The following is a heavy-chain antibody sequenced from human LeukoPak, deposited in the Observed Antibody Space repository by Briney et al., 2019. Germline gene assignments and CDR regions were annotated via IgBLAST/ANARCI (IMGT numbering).Heavy chain of an antibody. CDR1: GYTFTSYY. J-gene: IGHJ3*02. CDR3: ARFSDLDAFDI. CDR2: INPSGGST. Sequence: ASVKVSCKASGYTFTSYYIHWVRQAPGQGLEWMGIINPSGGSTSYAQKFQGRVTMTRDMSTSTVYMELSSLRSEDTAVYYCARFSDLDAFDIWGQGTMVTVSS. V-gene: IGHV1-46*01. D-gene: IGHD3-10*01.